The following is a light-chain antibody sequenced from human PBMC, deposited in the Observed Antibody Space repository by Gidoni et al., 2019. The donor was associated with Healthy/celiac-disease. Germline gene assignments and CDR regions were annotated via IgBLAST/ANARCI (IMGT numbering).Light chain of an antibody. CDR3: KQRSNWPLT. CDR1: QSVSSY. Sequence: IVLTQYPATLSLSPGDGATLSCRASQSVSSYLSWYQQKPGQAPRLLIDDASNRATGIPARFSGSGCGTDFALTISSLEPGDVAVYYCKQRSNWPLTFGGGTKVEIK. CDR2: DAS. J-gene: IGKJ4*01. V-gene: IGKV3-11*01.